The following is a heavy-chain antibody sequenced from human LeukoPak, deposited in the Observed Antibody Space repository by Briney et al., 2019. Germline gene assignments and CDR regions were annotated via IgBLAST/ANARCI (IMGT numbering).Heavy chain of an antibody. D-gene: IGHD2-2*01. CDR3: AKGRLVPAALLDY. CDR2: ISGGGDTT. V-gene: IGHV3-23*01. CDR1: GFTFAGYT. J-gene: IGHJ4*02. Sequence: GGSLRLSCAASGFTFAGYTMSWVRQGPGKGLEWVSDISGGGDTTYYADSVKGRFTISRDNSQNTLYLQMNSLRAEDTAVYYCAKGRLVPAALLDYWGQGTLVTVSS.